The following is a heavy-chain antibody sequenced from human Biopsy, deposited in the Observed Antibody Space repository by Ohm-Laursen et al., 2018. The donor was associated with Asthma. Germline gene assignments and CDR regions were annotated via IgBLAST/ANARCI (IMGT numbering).Heavy chain of an antibody. CDR2: ISNDGSSK. Sequence: SLRLSCAASGFTFSSYGMHWVRQAPGRGLEWVALISNDGSSKYYADSVKGRFTISRDISKNTLYLQMNSLRAEDTAVYYCARSDCGSGGYCYIPFYFWGQGTLVTVSS. D-gene: IGHD2-21*02. V-gene: IGHV3-30*03. J-gene: IGHJ4*02. CDR3: ARSDCGSGGYCYIPFYF. CDR1: GFTFSSYG.